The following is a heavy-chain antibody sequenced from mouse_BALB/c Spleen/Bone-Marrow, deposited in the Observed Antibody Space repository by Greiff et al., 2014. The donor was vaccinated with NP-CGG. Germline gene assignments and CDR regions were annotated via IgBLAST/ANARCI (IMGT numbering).Heavy chain of an antibody. CDR3: TRSGKRYGAMDY. V-gene: IGHV5-4*02. J-gene: IGHJ4*01. CDR1: GFTFSDYY. D-gene: IGHD2-10*02. Sequence: EVKLVESGGGLVKPGGSLKLSCAASGFTFSDYYMYWVRQTPEKRLEWVATISDGGTYTFYPDSVKGRFTTSRDNAKNNLYLQMSSLQSEDTAMYYCTRSGKRYGAMDYWDQGTSVTVSS. CDR2: ISDGGTYT.